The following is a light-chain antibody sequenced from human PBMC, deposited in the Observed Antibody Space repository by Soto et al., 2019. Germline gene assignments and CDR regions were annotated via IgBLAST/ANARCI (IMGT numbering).Light chain of an antibody. V-gene: IGKV3-20*01. J-gene: IGKJ4*01. CDR2: GAS. CDR3: QQYGSSPLT. CDR1: QSVSSSY. Sequence: EIVLTQSPGNLSLSPGERATLSCRASQSVSSSYLAWYQQKPGQAPRLLIYGASSRATGSPDRFSGSGSGTDFTLTISRLEPEDFAVYYCQQYGSSPLTFGGGTKVEIK.